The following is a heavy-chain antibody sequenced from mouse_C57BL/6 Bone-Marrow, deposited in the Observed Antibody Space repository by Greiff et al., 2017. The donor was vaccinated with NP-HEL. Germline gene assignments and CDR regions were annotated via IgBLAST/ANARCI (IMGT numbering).Heavy chain of an antibody. CDR2: IDPSDSYT. CDR1: GYTFTSYW. J-gene: IGHJ2*01. Sequence: QVQLQQPGAELVMPGASVKLSCKASGYTFTSYWMHWVKQRPGQGLEWIGEIDPSDSYTNYNQKFKGKSTLTVDKSSSTAYMQLSSLTSEDSAVYYCARSFLITTVVRDYFDYWGQGTTLTVSS. V-gene: IGHV1-69*01. D-gene: IGHD1-1*01. CDR3: ARSFLITTVVRDYFDY.